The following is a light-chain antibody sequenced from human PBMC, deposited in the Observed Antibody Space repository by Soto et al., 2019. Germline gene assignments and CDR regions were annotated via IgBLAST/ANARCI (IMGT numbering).Light chain of an antibody. CDR1: SSDVGGYNY. V-gene: IGLV2-8*01. J-gene: IGLJ2*01. CDR2: DVS. CDR3: SSYAGSNNSI. Sequence: QSALTQPPSASGSPGQSVTISCTGTSSDVGGYNYVSWYQQHPGKAPKLMIYDVSKRPSGVPDRFSGSKSGNTASLTVSGLQAEDDADYYCSSYAGSNNSIFGGGTKLTVL.